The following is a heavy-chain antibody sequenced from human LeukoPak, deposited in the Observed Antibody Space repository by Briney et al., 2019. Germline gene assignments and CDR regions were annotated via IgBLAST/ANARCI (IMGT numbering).Heavy chain of an antibody. CDR3: AREGYSYGFSLYYFDY. J-gene: IGHJ4*02. CDR1: GFTVSSNS. V-gene: IGHV3-53*05. Sequence: GGSLRLSCTVSGFTVSSNSWSWVRQAPGKGLEWVSFIYSGGNTHYSDSVKGRFTISRDNSKNTLYLQMNSLRAEDTAVYYCAREGYSYGFSLYYFDYWGQGTLVTVSS. CDR2: IYSGGNT. D-gene: IGHD5-18*01.